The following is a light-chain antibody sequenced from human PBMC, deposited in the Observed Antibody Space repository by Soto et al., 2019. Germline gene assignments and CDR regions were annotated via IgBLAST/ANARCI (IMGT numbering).Light chain of an antibody. CDR3: ASWDDSLNGL. J-gene: IGLJ1*01. CDR1: SSDVGSYNL. Sequence: GTSSDVGSYNLVSWYQQLPGTAPKLLIYSNDQPPSGVPDRFSGSKSGTSASLAISGLQSEDEADYYCASWDDSLNGLFGTGTTVTVL. V-gene: IGLV1-44*01. CDR2: SND.